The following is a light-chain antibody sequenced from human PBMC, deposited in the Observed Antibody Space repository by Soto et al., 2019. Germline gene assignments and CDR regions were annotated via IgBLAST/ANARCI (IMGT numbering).Light chain of an antibody. Sequence: DIVLTQSPASLSVSPGEGVTLSCRASQNVGNDLAWYQQIAGQAPRLLIYGASTRATGVPARFTGSGSGTDLSLTISRLQSEDFAIYYCQQYYNWPPAWTFGQGTRVDIK. CDR1: QNVGND. CDR3: QQYYNWPPAWT. J-gene: IGKJ1*01. V-gene: IGKV3-15*01. CDR2: GAS.